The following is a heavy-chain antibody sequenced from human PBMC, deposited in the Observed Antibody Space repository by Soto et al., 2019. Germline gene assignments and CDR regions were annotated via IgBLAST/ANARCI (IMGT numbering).Heavy chain of an antibody. V-gene: IGHV3-15*07. CDR2: IKSKTDGGTT. Sequence: GGSLRLSCAASGFTFSNAWMNWVRQAPGKGLEWVGRIKSKTDGGTTDYAAPVKGRFTISRDDSKNTLYLQMNSLKTEDTAVYYCITRADYDFWSGYNVDAFDIWGQGTMVTVSS. CDR3: ITRADYDFWSGYNVDAFDI. D-gene: IGHD3-3*01. J-gene: IGHJ3*02. CDR1: GFTFSNAW.